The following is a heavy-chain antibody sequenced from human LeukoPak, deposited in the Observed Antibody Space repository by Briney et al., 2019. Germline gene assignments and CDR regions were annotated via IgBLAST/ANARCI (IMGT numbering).Heavy chain of an antibody. Sequence: GGSLRLSCAASGFMFSSNWMSWVRLAPGKGLEWVANIKEDGTETYYVDSVKGRFTISRDNAKNSLYLQMNSLRVEDTAVYYCAKEGRSLETYWGQGTLVTVSS. CDR3: AKEGRSLETY. CDR2: IKEDGTET. D-gene: IGHD1-14*01. J-gene: IGHJ4*02. V-gene: IGHV3-7*03. CDR1: GFMFSSNW.